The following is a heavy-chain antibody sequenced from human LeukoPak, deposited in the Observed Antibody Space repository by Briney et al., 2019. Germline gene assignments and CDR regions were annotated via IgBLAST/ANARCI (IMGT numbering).Heavy chain of an antibody. V-gene: IGHV4-31*03. CDR2: IYYSGST. J-gene: IGHJ5*02. CDR3: ARGGISVAWWFDP. D-gene: IGHD5-12*01. CDR1: GGPISSGGYY. Sequence: SETLSLTCTVSGGPISSGGYYWSWIRQHPGKGLEWIGYIYYSGSTYYNPSLKSRVTISVDTSKNQFSLKLSSVTAADTAVYYCARGGISVAWWFDPWGQGTLVTVSS.